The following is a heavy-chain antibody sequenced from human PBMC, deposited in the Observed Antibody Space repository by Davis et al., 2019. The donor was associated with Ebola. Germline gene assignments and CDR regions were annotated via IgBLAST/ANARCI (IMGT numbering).Heavy chain of an antibody. J-gene: IGHJ4*02. D-gene: IGHD3-9*01. CDR3: ARGKSYDTFDY. CDR2: IYYSGST. CDR1: GGSISSYY. V-gene: IGHV4-59*12. Sequence: PSETLSLTCTVSGGSISSYYWSWIRQPPGKGLEWIGYIYYSGSTTYNPSLESRVTLSVDTSKNQFSLNLSSVTAADTAVYYCARGKSYDTFDYWGQGTLVIVSS.